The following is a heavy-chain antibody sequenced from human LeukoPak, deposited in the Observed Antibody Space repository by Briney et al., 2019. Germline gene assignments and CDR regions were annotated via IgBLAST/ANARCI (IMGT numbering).Heavy chain of an antibody. J-gene: IGHJ4*03. V-gene: IGHV3-23*01. Sequence: GGSLRLSCAASGFSFSNYAMNWVRQAPGKGLEWVSLIVASSGATFYADSVKGRFTISRDKSKNTLYLQMKSLRAEDTAVYYCAKGGYDYVEIGYFDYWGQGVLVTVSS. CDR3: AKGGYDYVEIGYFDY. D-gene: IGHD5-12*01. CDR2: IVASSGAT. CDR1: GFSFSNYA.